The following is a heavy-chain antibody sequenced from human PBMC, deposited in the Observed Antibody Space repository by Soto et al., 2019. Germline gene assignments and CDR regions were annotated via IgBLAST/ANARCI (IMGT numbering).Heavy chain of an antibody. D-gene: IGHD3-16*01. V-gene: IGHV4-39*01. CDR1: GGSISSSSYY. Sequence: SETLSLTCTVSGGSISSSSYYWGWIRQPPGKGLEWIGSIYYSGSTYYNPSLKSRVTISVDTSKNQFSLELSSVTAADTAVYYCARGYDYIWGSPTYFDYWGQGTLVTVS. CDR3: ARGYDYIWGSPTYFDY. J-gene: IGHJ4*02. CDR2: IYYSGST.